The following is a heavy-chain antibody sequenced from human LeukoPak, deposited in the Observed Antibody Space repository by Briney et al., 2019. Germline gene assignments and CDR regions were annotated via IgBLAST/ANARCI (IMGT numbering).Heavy chain of an antibody. CDR1: GGSISSYY. V-gene: IGHV4-4*07. J-gene: IGHJ6*03. CDR2: IYTSGST. CDR3: AGGYSSSSLGYYYYYMDV. Sequence: SETLSLTCTVSGGSISSYYWSWIRQPAGKGLEWIGRIYTSGSTNYNPSLTSRVTMSVDTSKNQFSLKLSSVTAADTAVYYCAGGYSSSSLGYYYYYMDVWGKGTTVTASS. D-gene: IGHD6-6*01.